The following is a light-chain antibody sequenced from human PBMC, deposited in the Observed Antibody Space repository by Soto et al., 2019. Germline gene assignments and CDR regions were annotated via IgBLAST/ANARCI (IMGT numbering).Light chain of an antibody. Sequence: EIVLTQSPGTLSLSPGERATLSCRARQSVSSSYLAWYQQKPGQAPRLLIYGASSRATGIPDRFSGSGSGTYFPLTIIRLEPEDFEVYYCQQYGSSPPFGPGTKVEIK. CDR1: QSVSSSY. CDR3: QQYGSSPP. CDR2: GAS. J-gene: IGKJ1*01. V-gene: IGKV3-20*01.